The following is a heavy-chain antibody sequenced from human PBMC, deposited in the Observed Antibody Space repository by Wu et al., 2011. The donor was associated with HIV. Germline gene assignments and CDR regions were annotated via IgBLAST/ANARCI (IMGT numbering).Heavy chain of an antibody. CDR3: AIYLYYYGSGTPPTTWFDP. D-gene: IGHD3-10*01. CDR1: GGTFSSYA. Sequence: QVQLVQSGAEVKKPGSSVKVSCKASGGTFSSYAISWVRQAPGQGLEWMGGIIPIFGTANYAQKFQGRVTITTDESTSTAYMELSSLRSEDTAVYYCAIYLYYYGSGTPPTTWFDPWGQGTLVTVSS. CDR2: IIPIFGTA. J-gene: IGHJ5*02. V-gene: IGHV1-69*05.